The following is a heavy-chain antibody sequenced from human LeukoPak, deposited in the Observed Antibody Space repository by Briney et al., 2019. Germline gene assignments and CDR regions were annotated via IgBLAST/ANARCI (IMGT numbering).Heavy chain of an antibody. CDR3: ARCMVLSQGWCNWFDP. CDR1: GFDLTTYA. CDR2: IRIGGGT. Sequence: GGSLRLSCAASGFDLTTYAMTWVRQAPAKGLEWVSSIRIGGGTYYADSVKGRFAISRDNSENTLRLQMNNLRVEDTARYFCARCMVLSQGWCNWFDPWGQGTLVTVSS. J-gene: IGHJ5*02. D-gene: IGHD6-13*01. V-gene: IGHV3-23*01.